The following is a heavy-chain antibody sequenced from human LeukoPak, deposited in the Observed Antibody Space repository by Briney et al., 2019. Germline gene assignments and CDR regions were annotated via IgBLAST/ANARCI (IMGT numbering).Heavy chain of an antibody. CDR2: ISGDGGST. D-gene: IGHD6-19*01. J-gene: IGHJ4*02. Sequence: GGSLRLSCAASGFTFHGHAMHWFRQVPGKGLEWVSLISGDGGSTYYADSVKGRFTISRDNSKNSLHLQMNSLTTEDTALYYCARGDQWLIHYWGQGTLVTVSS. V-gene: IGHV3-43*02. CDR1: GFTFHGHA. CDR3: ARGDQWLIHY.